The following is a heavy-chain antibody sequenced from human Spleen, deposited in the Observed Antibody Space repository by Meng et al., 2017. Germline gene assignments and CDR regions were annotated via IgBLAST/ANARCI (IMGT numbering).Heavy chain of an antibody. D-gene: IGHD1-1*01. CDR3: ARDKTTTGYQSGWFDP. J-gene: IGHJ5*02. CDR2: IHYSGTT. V-gene: IGHV4-39*07. CDR1: GDSISSASYY. Sequence: LQVQESGPGLVKPSETLSLTCTVSGDSISSASYYWGWIRQPPGKGLEWIGSIHYSGTTYSNPSLKSRVTMSLDTSKSQFSLNLSSVTAADTAVYYCARDKTTTGYQSGWFDPWGQGTLVTVSS.